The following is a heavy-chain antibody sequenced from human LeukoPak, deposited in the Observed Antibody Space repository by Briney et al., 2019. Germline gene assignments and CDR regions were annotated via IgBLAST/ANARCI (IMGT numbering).Heavy chain of an antibody. CDR1: GGSISSSSYY. Sequence: SETLSLTCTVSGGSISSSSYYWGWIRQPPGKGLEWIGSIYYSGSTYYNPSLKSRVTISVDTSKNQFSLKLSSVTAADTAVYYCARPEGSSWPFDPWGQGTLVTVSS. CDR3: ARPEGSSWPFDP. J-gene: IGHJ5*02. CDR2: IYYSGST. V-gene: IGHV4-39*01. D-gene: IGHD6-13*01.